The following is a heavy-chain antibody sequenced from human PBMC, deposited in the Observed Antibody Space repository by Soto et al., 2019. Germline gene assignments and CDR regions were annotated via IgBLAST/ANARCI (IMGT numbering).Heavy chain of an antibody. J-gene: IGHJ3*02. V-gene: IGHV4-61*01. CDR2: IYDSGST. CDR1: GGSVSRGSYY. D-gene: IGHD3-10*01. CDR3: ARRPRYYASDI. Sequence: PSETLSLTCTVSGGSVSRGSYYGNWIRQPPGKGLEWIGYIYDSGSTNYNPSLKSRVTISVDTSKNQFSLKLITVTAADTAVYYCARRPRYYASDISGPGTMVTVSS.